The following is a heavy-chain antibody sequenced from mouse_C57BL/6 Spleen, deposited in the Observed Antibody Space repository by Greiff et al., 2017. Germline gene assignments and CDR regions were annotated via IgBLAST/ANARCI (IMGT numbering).Heavy chain of an antibody. D-gene: IGHD2-5*01. J-gene: IGHJ2*01. V-gene: IGHV1-59*01. CDR1: GYTFTSYW. CDR3: AYSNYDSFDY. Sequence: QVQLQQPGAELVRPGTSVKLSCKASGYTFTSYWMHWVKQRPGQGLEWIGVIDPSDSYTKYNQKFKGKATFTVDTSSSTDYIQLSSLTSEDSAVYYCAYSNYDSFDYWGQGTTLTVSS. CDR2: IDPSDSYT.